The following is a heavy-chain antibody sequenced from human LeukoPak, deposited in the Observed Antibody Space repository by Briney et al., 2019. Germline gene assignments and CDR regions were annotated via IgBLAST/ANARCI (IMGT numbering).Heavy chain of an antibody. D-gene: IGHD3-10*01. CDR2: ISSSSGYI. J-gene: IGHJ4*02. CDR1: GFTFSRYS. Sequence: GGSLRLSCAASGFTFSRYSMNWVRQAPGKGLEWVSSISSSSGYIYYTDSLKGRFTISRDNANNSLYLQMNSLRAEDTAVYYCARDQGARFEELDFDYWGQGTLVTVSS. CDR3: ARDQGARFEELDFDY. V-gene: IGHV3-21*01.